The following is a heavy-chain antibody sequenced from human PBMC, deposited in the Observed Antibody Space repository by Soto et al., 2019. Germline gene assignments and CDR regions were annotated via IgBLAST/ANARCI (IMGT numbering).Heavy chain of an antibody. Sequence: SETLSLTCTVSGGSISSSSYYWGWIRQPPGKGLEWIGSIYYSGSTYYNPSLKSRVTISVDTSKNQFSLKLSSVTAADTAVYYCARQHLQTYYYDSSGYIKSWGQGTLVTVSS. D-gene: IGHD3-22*01. CDR2: IYYSGST. CDR3: ARQHLQTYYYDSSGYIKS. V-gene: IGHV4-39*01. J-gene: IGHJ4*02. CDR1: GGSISSSSYY.